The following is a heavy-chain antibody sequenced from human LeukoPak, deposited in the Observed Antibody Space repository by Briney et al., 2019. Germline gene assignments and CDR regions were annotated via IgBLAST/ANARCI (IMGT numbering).Heavy chain of an antibody. CDR3: AKSHAWDFWSGGSGYYYYYYMDV. CDR2: ISDSGGSP. CDR1: GFTFSSYA. J-gene: IGHJ6*03. Sequence: PGGSVRLSCAASGFTFSSYAMSWDRQAPGRGVEWVSVISDSGGSPYYAASVKGRFNISRDNSKNTLYVQMNSLRAEDTAVYYCAKSHAWDFWSGGSGYYYYYYMDVWGKGTTVTVSS. D-gene: IGHD3-3*01. V-gene: IGHV3-23*01.